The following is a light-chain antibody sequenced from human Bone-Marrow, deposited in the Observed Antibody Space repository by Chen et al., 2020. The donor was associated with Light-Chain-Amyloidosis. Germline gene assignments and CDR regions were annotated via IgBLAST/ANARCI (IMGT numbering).Light chain of an antibody. J-gene: IGLJ2*01. V-gene: IGLV3-25*03. CDR3: QSADSSGTYEVI. CDR1: DLPTKY. Sequence: SYELTQPPSVSVSPGQTASITCSGDDLPTKYAYWYQQKPGQAPVLVIHRDTERPSGISERFYGSSSGTTATLTISGVQAEDEADYHCQSADSSGTYEVIFGGGTKLTVL. CDR2: RDT.